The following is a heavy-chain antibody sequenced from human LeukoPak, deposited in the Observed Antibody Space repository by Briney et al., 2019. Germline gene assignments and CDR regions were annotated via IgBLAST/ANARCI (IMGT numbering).Heavy chain of an antibody. D-gene: IGHD5-12*01. Sequence: GGSLRLSCAASGFTFSSNAMNWVRQAPGKGLEWVSAISGSGGSTYYADSVKGRFIISRDNSKNTLYLQMNSLRAEDTAVYYCVKDQAGYSGYDLDYWGQGTLVTVSS. CDR2: ISGSGGST. J-gene: IGHJ4*02. CDR3: VKDQAGYSGYDLDY. V-gene: IGHV3-23*01. CDR1: GFTFSSNA.